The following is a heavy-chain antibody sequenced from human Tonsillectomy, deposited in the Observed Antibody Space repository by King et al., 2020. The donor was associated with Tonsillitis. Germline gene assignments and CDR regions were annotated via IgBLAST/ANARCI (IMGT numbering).Heavy chain of an antibody. CDR1: GGSISSXGFS. J-gene: IGHJ5*02. CDR2: IYHSGTT. V-gene: IGHV4-30-2*01. CDR3: AXXXFGXXELPXXNWFXP. D-gene: IGHD3-10*01. Sequence: QLQESGSGLVKPSQTLSLTCAVSGGSISSXGFSWSWIRQPPGKGLEWIGYIYHSGTTYYNPSLKSRVTISADRSKNQFSLKLSSVTAADTAMYYCAXXXFGXXELPXXNWFXPWGXXTLVTVS.